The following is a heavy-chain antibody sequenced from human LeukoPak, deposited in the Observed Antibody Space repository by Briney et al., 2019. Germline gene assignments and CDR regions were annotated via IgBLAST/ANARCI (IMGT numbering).Heavy chain of an antibody. Sequence: SQTLSLTCAISGDSVSNKSVAWNWIRQSPSRGLEWLGRTYFRSRWYNDYAVSVKSRITINPDTSKNQFALQLNSVTPEDTAVYYCARDYNRAFDIWGQGTMVTVSS. D-gene: IGHD5-24*01. V-gene: IGHV6-1*01. J-gene: IGHJ3*02. CDR1: GDSVSNKSVA. CDR3: ARDYNRAFDI. CDR2: TYFRSRWYN.